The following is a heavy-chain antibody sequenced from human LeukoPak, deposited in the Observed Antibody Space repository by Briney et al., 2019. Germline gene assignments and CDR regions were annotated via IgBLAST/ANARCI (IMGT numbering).Heavy chain of an antibody. D-gene: IGHD1-26*01. CDR2: INHSGST. Sequence: PSETLSLTCAVYGGSFSGYYWSWIRQPRGKGLEWIGEINHSGSTNYNPSLKSRVTISVDTSKNQFSLKLSSVTAADTAVYYCASRGSYYVYWGQGTLVTVSS. V-gene: IGHV4-34*01. J-gene: IGHJ4*02. CDR3: ASRGSYYVY. CDR1: GGSFSGYY.